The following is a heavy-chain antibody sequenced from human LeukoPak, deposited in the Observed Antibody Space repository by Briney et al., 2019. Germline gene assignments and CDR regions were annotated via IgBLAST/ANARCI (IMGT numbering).Heavy chain of an antibody. Sequence: ASVKVSCKASGYTFTGYYMHWVRQAPGQGLEWMGWINPNSGGTNYAQKFQGRVTMARDTSISTAYMELSRLRSDDTAVYYCASSPSRANWFDPWGQGTLVTVSS. V-gene: IGHV1-2*02. CDR1: GYTFTGYY. CDR2: INPNSGGT. CDR3: ASSPSRANWFDP. J-gene: IGHJ5*02. D-gene: IGHD2/OR15-2a*01.